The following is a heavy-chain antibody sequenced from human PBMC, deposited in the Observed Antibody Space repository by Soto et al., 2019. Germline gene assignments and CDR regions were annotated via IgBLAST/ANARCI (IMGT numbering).Heavy chain of an antibody. V-gene: IGHV3-30*18. D-gene: IGHD6-19*01. CDR1: GFTFSSYG. Sequence: GGSLRLSCAASGFTFSSYGMHWVRQAPGKGLEWVAVISYDGSNKYYADSVKGRFTISRDNSKNTLYLQMNSLRAEDTAVYYCAKDVHSGWFQPAYGMDVWGQGTTVTVSS. CDR3: AKDVHSGWFQPAYGMDV. J-gene: IGHJ6*02. CDR2: ISYDGSNK.